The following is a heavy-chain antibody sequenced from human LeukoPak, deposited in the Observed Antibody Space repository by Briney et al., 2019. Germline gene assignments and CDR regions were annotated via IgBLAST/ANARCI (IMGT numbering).Heavy chain of an antibody. Sequence: SETLSLTCAVYGGSFSGYYWSWIRQPPGKGLEWIGEINHSGSTNYNPSLKSRVTISVDTSKNQFSLKLSSVTAADTAVYYCARDNTAMGYYFDYWGQGTLVTVSS. CDR1: GGSFSGYY. D-gene: IGHD5-18*01. CDR2: INHSGST. J-gene: IGHJ4*02. V-gene: IGHV4-34*01. CDR3: ARDNTAMGYYFDY.